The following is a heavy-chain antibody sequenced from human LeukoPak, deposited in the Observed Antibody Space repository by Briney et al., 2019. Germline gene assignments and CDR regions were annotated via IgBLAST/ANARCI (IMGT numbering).Heavy chain of an antibody. CDR3: AKEWGYSYGYYFDY. Sequence: TGGSLRLSCAAAGFTFDDYDMHWVRQAPGKGLEWVSLISGDGGSTYYADSVKGRFTISRDNSKNSLYLQMNSLRTEDTALYYCAKEWGYSYGYYFDYWGQGTLVTASS. CDR1: GFTFDDYD. V-gene: IGHV3-43*02. J-gene: IGHJ4*02. D-gene: IGHD5-18*01. CDR2: ISGDGGST.